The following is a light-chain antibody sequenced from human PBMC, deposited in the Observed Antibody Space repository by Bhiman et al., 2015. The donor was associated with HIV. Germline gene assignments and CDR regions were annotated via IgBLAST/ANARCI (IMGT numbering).Light chain of an antibody. CDR3: LAWDTSTHYV. J-gene: IGLJ1*01. CDR1: TSNIGHNF. CDR2: ENN. Sequence: QSVLTQPPSVSAAPGQTVTISCSGSTSNIGHNFLSWFQHVPGTAPKLLIYENNKRPSGIPERFSGSNSGTTATLTIGGTQAMDEADYYCLAWDTSTHYVFGTGTKVTVL. V-gene: IGLV1-51*02.